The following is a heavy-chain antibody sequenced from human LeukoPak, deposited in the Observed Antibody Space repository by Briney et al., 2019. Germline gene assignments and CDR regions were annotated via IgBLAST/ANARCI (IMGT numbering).Heavy chain of an antibody. CDR2: ISAYNGNT. CDR3: ARDRIGCGSSSCYIDY. D-gene: IGHD2-2*02. J-gene: IGHJ4*02. CDR1: GYTFSNYG. V-gene: IGHV1-18*01. Sequence: GASVKVSCKASGYTFSNYGINWVRQAPGQGLEWMGWISAYNGNTNYAQKLQGRVTMTTDTSTSTAYMEMRGLTSDDTAVYYCARDRIGCGSSSCYIDYWGQGTLVTVSS.